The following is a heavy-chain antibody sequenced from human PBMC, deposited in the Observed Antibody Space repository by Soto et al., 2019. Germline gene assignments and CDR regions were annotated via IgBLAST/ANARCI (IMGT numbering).Heavy chain of an antibody. D-gene: IGHD5-12*01. J-gene: IGHJ4*02. V-gene: IGHV3-21*01. CDR3: ARAGSGYSGYDRGLSFDY. CDR2: ISSSSSYI. Sequence: EVQLVESGGGLVKPGGSLRLSCAASGFTFSSYSMNWVRQAPGKGLEWVSSISSSSSYIYYADSVKGRFTISRDNAKNSRYLQMNSLRAEDTAVYYCARAGSGYSGYDRGLSFDYWGQGTLVTVSS. CDR1: GFTFSSYS.